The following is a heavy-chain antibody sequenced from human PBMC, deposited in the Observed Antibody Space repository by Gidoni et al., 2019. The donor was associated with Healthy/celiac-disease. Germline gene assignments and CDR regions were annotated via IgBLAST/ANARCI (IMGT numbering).Heavy chain of an antibody. J-gene: IGHJ5*02. V-gene: IGHV3-23*01. Sequence: EVQLLESGGGLVQPGGSLRLSCAASGFHFSSYAMSWVRQAPGKGLECVSAISGSGGSTYYADSVKGRLTISRENSKNTLYLQMNSLRAEDTAVYYCAKDHYYGSGTFDPWGQGTLVTVSS. CDR1: GFHFSSYA. CDR2: ISGSGGST. CDR3: AKDHYYGSGTFDP. D-gene: IGHD3-10*01.